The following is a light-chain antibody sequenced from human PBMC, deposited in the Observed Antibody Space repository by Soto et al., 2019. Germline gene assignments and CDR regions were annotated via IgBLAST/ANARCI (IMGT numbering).Light chain of an antibody. CDR3: QQYGDCPLT. CDR1: QSVGNN. CDR2: AAS. V-gene: IGKV3-15*01. Sequence: EIVLTQSPATLSVSPGERATLSCRASQSVGNNFAWYQQKPGQAPRLLIFAASTRATGVPARFSGSGAGTEVTLIISSLQSEDFGVYYCQQYGDCPLTFGGGAKVEIE. J-gene: IGKJ4*01.